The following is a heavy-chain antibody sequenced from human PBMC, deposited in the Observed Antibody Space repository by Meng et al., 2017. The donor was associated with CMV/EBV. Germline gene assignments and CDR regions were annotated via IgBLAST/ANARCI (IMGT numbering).Heavy chain of an antibody. D-gene: IGHD1-26*01. V-gene: IGHV1-2*02. CDR1: GGTFSSYA. CDR3: AREWRRRRYDGNYNVPDGFDI. J-gene: IGHJ3*02. Sequence: ASVKVSCKASGGTFSSYAISWVRQAPGQGLEWMGWINPNSGGTYYAQKFQGRAIMTRDTSTRTAYMDLSRLRSDDTALYYCAREWRRRRYDGNYNVPDGFDIWGQGTMVTAS. CDR2: INPNSGGT.